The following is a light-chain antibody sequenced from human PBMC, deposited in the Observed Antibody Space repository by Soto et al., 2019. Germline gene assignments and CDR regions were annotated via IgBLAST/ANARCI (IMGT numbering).Light chain of an antibody. CDR1: QSVSSY. CDR2: DAS. CDR3: QQRSNRLT. Sequence: EIVLTQSPATLSLSPGERATLSCRASQSVSSYLAWYQQKPGQAPRLLIYDASNRATGIPARFSGSGSGTDFTLTISSLEPDDFAVYYCQQRSNRLTFGQGTRLEIK. V-gene: IGKV3-11*01. J-gene: IGKJ5*01.